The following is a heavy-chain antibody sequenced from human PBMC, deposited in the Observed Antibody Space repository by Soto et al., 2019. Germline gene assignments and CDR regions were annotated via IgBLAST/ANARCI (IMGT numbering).Heavy chain of an antibody. CDR3: VYYCAKSNYGGDDYFQYGLDV. Sequence: QVQLVQSGAEVKKPGASMKVSCKASGYRFTGYGLHWVRQAPGQGLQWTGWINPKSGATDYAQKFQGRVTMTREMSTNTAYLERSGLRSDDTAYDTAVYYCAKSNYGGDDYFQYGLDVWGQGTTVTVSS. CDR2: INPKSGAT. J-gene: IGHJ6*02. CDR1: GYRFTGYG. D-gene: IGHD2-21*02. V-gene: IGHV1-2*02.